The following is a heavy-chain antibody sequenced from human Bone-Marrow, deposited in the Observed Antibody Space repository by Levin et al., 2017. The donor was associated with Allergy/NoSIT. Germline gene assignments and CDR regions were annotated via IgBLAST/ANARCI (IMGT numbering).Heavy chain of an antibody. V-gene: IGHV3-30*18. CDR1: GFTFSSSA. J-gene: IGHJ4*02. CDR2: ISYDGDKK. CDR3: AKDRATDWALDY. D-gene: IGHD3-9*01. Sequence: SCAASGFTFSSSAMHWVRQAPGKGLEWVTFISYDGDKKYYVDSVKGRFTISRDNSKNTLYLQMNGLRVEDTAVYYCAKDRATDWALDYWGQGTPVTVSS.